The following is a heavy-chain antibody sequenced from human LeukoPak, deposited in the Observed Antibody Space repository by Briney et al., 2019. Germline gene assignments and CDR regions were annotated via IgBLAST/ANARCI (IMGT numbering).Heavy chain of an antibody. CDR3: DGADY. Sequence: GGSLRLSCAASGFTYSSYAMNWARQAPGKGLEWVSTISGTTGRTHYADSVRGRFTISRDNSKNTLYLQMNSLRAEDTAVYYCDGADYWGQGTLVTVSS. CDR2: ISGTTGRT. D-gene: IGHD5-24*01. CDR1: GFTYSSYA. J-gene: IGHJ4*02. V-gene: IGHV3-23*01.